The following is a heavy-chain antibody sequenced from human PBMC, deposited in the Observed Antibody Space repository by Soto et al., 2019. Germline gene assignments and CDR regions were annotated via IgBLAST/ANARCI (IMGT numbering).Heavy chain of an antibody. V-gene: IGHV4-4*02. D-gene: IGHD6-6*01. CDR3: VLAIAARRGPNYYYYMDV. Sequence: SETLSLTCAVSSGSISSSNWWSWVRQPPGKGLEWIGEIYHSGSTNYNPSLKSRVTISVDKSKNQFSLKLSSVTAADTAVYYCVLAIAARRGPNYYYYMDVWGKGTTATVSS. CDR2: IYHSGST. CDR1: SGSISSSNW. J-gene: IGHJ6*03.